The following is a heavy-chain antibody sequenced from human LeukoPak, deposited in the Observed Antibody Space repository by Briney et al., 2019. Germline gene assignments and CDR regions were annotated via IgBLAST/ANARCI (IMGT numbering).Heavy chain of an antibody. V-gene: IGHV4-39*07. Sequence: SETLSLTCTVSGGSISTSSHFWGWIRQPPGKGLEWIGNIYYSGSTYYNPSLKSRVTISVDMSKNQFSLKLRSVTAADTAVYYCARVACTNAVCPRGDWFDPWGQGTLVTVSS. CDR1: GGSISTSSHF. CDR3: ARVACTNAVCPRGDWFDP. CDR2: IYYSGST. J-gene: IGHJ5*02. D-gene: IGHD2-8*01.